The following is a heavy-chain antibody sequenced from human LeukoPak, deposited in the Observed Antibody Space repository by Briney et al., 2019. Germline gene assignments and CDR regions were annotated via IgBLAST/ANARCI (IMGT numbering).Heavy chain of an antibody. J-gene: IGHJ4*02. CDR2: LYYGVST. V-gene: IGHV3-53*01. Sequence: GGSLRLSCVVSGFTVSGDYISWFRQAPGKGLEWVSVLYYGVSTFYKDSVRGRFTTSGDKFKNTVYLQMNSLRAEDTAVYYCARGRQNYGDYPYWGQGTLVTVSS. CDR1: GFTVSGDY. D-gene: IGHD4-17*01. CDR3: ARGRQNYGDYPY.